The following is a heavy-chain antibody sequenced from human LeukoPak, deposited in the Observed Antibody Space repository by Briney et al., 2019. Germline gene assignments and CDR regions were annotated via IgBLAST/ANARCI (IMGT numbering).Heavy chain of an antibody. CDR2: IYYSGST. D-gene: IGHD3-10*01. V-gene: IGHV4-31*03. CDR3: ARDPMVRGEYGMDV. Sequence: PSETLSLTCTVSGGSISSGGYYWSWIRQHPGKGLEWIGYIYYSGSTYYNPSLKSRVTISVDTSKNQFSLKLSSVTAADTAVYYCARDPMVRGEYGMDVWGEGTTVTVSS. CDR1: GGSISSGGYY. J-gene: IGHJ6*04.